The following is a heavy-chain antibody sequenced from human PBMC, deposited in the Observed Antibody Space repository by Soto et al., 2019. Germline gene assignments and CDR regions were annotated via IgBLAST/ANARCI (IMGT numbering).Heavy chain of an antibody. CDR2: ISGSGTNR. CDR1: GFTFSSYA. J-gene: IGHJ4*02. CDR3: AKDRVDYGDYRGLDY. Sequence: EVQLLESGGGLVQPGGSLRLSCAASGFTFSSYAMTWVRQAPGKGLEWVSAISGSGTNRYYADSVKGRFTISTDTSKNTLYLQMNSLRAEDTAVYYCAKDRVDYGDYRGLDYWGQGTLVTVSS. D-gene: IGHD4-17*01. V-gene: IGHV3-23*01.